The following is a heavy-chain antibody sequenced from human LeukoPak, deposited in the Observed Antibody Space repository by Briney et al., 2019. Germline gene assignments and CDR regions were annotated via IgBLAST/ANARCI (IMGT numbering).Heavy chain of an antibody. D-gene: IGHD4-17*01. J-gene: IGHJ4*02. V-gene: IGHV3-11*04. CDR3: ARRLRRNYFDY. CDR2: ISSSGSTI. Sequence: GGSLRLSCAASGFTFSDNYMNWVRQAPGKGLEWVSYISSSGSTIYYADSVKGRFTISRDNAKNSLYLQMNSLRAEDTAVYYCARRLRRNYFDYWGQGTLVTVSS. CDR1: GFTFSDNY.